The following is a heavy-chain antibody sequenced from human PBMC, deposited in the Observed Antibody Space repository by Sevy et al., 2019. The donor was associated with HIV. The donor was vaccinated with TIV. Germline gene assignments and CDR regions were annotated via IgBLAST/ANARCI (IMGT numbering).Heavy chain of an antibody. V-gene: IGHV4-38-2*02. CDR1: GYSISSGYY. Sequence: SETLSLTCAVSGYSISSGYYWGWIRQPPGKGLEWIGSIYHSGSTYDNPSLKSRVTISVDTSKNQFSLKLSSVTAADTAVYYCARDVLPPIETTVTHPRSYYDYYGMDVRGQGTTVTVSS. D-gene: IGHD4-17*01. CDR2: IYHSGST. CDR3: ARDVLPPIETTVTHPRSYYDYYGMDV. J-gene: IGHJ6*02.